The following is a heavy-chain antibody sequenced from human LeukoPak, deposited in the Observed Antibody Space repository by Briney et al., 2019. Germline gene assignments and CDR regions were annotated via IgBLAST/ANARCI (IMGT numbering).Heavy chain of an antibody. CDR2: ISYDGSNK. D-gene: IGHD4-11*01. V-gene: IGHV3-30-3*01. Sequence: SGGSLRLSCAASGFTFSSYAMHWVRQAPGKGLEWVAVISYDGSNKYYADSVKGRFTISRDNAKNSLYLQMNSLRAEDTAVYYCARDPQTTTVTSYFDYWGQGTLVTVSS. CDR3: ARDPQTTTVTSYFDY. J-gene: IGHJ4*02. CDR1: GFTFSSYA.